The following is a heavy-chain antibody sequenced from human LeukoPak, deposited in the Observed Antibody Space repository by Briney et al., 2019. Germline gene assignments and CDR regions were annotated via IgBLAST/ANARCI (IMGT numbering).Heavy chain of an antibody. CDR2: INPNSGGT. V-gene: IGHV1-2*02. Sequence: ASVKVSCKASGYTFTGYYMHWVRQAPGQGLEWMGWINPNSGGTNYAQKFQGRVTLTRDTSISTAYMELSRLRSDDTAVYYCARTVVPAASSAGQLSYNWFDPWGQGTLVTVSS. J-gene: IGHJ5*02. CDR1: GYTFTGYY. D-gene: IGHD2-2*01. CDR3: ARTVVPAASSAGQLSYNWFDP.